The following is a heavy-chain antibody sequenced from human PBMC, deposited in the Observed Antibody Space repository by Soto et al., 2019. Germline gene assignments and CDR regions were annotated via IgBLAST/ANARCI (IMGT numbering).Heavy chain of an antibody. D-gene: IGHD2-8*01. J-gene: IGHJ4*02. V-gene: IGHV1-58*01. CDR1: GFTFTSSA. Sequence: GASVKVSCKASGFTFTSSAFQWVRQARGQRREWIGWIAVGSGYTNYAQRFQDRVTLTRDMSTATTYMELSRLTSEDTAIYYCAADATAWQQMVPSDYWGQGTLVTVSS. CDR2: IAVGSGYT. CDR3: AADATAWQQMVPSDY.